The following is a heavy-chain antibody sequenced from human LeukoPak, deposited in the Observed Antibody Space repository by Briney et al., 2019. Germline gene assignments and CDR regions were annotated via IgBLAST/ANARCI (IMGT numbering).Heavy chain of an antibody. J-gene: IGHJ4*02. D-gene: IGHD1-26*01. Sequence: SETLSLTCTVSGVSISNYYWSWIRQPPGKGPEWIAYIYYSDITNYNPSLKSRVTISVDTSKNQFSLRLASVTAADTAVYYCARHKANGAGSFDFWGQGTLVTVSS. V-gene: IGHV4-59*08. CDR3: ARHKANGAGSFDF. CDR1: GVSISNYY. CDR2: IYYSDIT.